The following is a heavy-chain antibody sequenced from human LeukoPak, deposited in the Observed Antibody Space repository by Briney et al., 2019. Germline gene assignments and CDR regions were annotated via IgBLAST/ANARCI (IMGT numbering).Heavy chain of an antibody. Sequence: GASVKVSCKASGYTFTSYGISWVRQAPGQRLEWMGWISAYNGNTNYAQKLQGRVTMTTDTSTSTAYMELRSLRSDDTAVYYCAREVADYGDYGWFDHWGQGTLVTVSS. J-gene: IGHJ5*01. CDR1: GYTFTSYG. CDR2: ISAYNGNT. D-gene: IGHD4-17*01. V-gene: IGHV1-18*01. CDR3: AREVADYGDYGWFDH.